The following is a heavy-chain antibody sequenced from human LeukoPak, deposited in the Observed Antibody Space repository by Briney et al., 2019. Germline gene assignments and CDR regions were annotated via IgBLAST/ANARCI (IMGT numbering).Heavy chain of an antibody. D-gene: IGHD6-6*01. Sequence: ASVKVSCKASGYTFTGYYMHWVRQAPGQGLEWMGWINPNSGGTNYAQKFQGRVTMTRDTSISTAYMELSRLRSEDTAVYYCAREGGSSSHAFDIWGQGTMVTVSS. V-gene: IGHV1-2*02. J-gene: IGHJ3*02. CDR1: GYTFTGYY. CDR2: INPNSGGT. CDR3: AREGGSSSHAFDI.